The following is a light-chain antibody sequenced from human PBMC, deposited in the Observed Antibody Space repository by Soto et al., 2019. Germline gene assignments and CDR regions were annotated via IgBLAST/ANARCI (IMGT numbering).Light chain of an antibody. Sequence: QAVVTQPPSVSGAPGQRVTISCTGSNSNIGAGYAVYWYRHLPGTAPKLLIYGDTNRPSGVPDRFSGSKSGTSASLAISGLQTEDEADYYCQSYDSSLRGVVFGGGTKLTVL. J-gene: IGLJ2*01. CDR1: NSNIGAGYA. CDR3: QSYDSSLRGVV. CDR2: GDT. V-gene: IGLV1-40*01.